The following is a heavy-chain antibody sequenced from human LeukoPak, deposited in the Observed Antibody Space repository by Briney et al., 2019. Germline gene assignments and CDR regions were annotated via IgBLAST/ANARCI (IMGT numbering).Heavy chain of an antibody. J-gene: IGHJ2*01. D-gene: IGHD7-27*01. CDR1: GFTFSRYP. Sequence: GGSLRLSCAASGFTFSRYPMNWVRQAPGKGLEWVSSISSSTTYTYYADSVRGRFTISRDDARNSLYLQMNSLRSEDTAVYYCAADSENWGNWYFDLWGRGTLVTVSS. V-gene: IGHV3-21*04. CDR3: AADSENWGNWYFDL. CDR2: ISSSTTYT.